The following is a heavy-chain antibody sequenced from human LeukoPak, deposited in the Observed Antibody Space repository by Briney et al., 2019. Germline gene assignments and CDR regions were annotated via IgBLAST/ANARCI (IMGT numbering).Heavy chain of an antibody. CDR1: GGSISSSSYY. D-gene: IGHD6-13*01. J-gene: IGHJ4*02. V-gene: IGHV4-39*01. Sequence: TPSETLSLTCTVSGGSISSSSYYWGWIRQPPGKGLEWIGSIYYSGSTYYNPSLKSRVTISVDTSKNQFSLKLGSVTAADTAVYYCARWAAGTSYFDYWGQGTLVTVSS. CDR3: ARWAAGTSYFDY. CDR2: IYYSGST.